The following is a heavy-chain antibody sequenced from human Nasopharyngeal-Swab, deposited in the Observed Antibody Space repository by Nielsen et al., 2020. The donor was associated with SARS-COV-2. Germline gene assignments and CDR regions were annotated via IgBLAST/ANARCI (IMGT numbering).Heavy chain of an antibody. J-gene: IGHJ4*02. CDR2: ISFDGNTE. V-gene: IGHV3-30*18. D-gene: IGHD3-16*02. CDR3: AKEMPGYSGPGRYNCYFDS. Sequence: WIRQPPGKGLEWVAVISFDGNTEHYADSVEGRFTISRDNSKNTLFLQMSSLRAEDTAVYFCAKEMPGYSGPGRYNCYFDSWGQGAQVTVSS.